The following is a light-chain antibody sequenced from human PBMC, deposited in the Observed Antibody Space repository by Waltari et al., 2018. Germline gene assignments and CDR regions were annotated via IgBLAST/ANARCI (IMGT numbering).Light chain of an antibody. Sequence: SYELTQPPSVSVSPGQTATITCSGDKLGDKYVCWYKKKPGQSPVVVIYQDNNRPSGIPERFSGSNSGNTATLTISGTQPLDEADYYCQAWDSSTVVFGGGTKLTVL. J-gene: IGLJ3*02. CDR3: QAWDSSTVV. CDR2: QDN. V-gene: IGLV3-1*01. CDR1: KLGDKY.